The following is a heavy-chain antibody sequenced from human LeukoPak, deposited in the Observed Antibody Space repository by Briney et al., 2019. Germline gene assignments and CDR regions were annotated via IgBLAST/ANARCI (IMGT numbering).Heavy chain of an antibody. CDR3: AKDGPPYYYDSSGLLDY. J-gene: IGHJ4*02. CDR2: ISYGGSNK. V-gene: IGHV3-30*18. Sequence: PGRSLRLSCAASGFTFSRHGMYWVRQAPGKGLEWVAVISYGGSNKYYADSVKGRFTISRDNSKNMLYLQMNSLRVEDTAVYYCAKDGPPYYYDSSGLLDYWGQGTLVTVSS. D-gene: IGHD3-22*01. CDR1: GFTFSRHG.